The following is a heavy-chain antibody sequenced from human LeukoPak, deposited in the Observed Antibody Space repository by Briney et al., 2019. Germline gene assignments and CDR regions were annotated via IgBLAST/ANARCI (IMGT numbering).Heavy chain of an antibody. CDR2: IYHSGST. CDR3: ARDPDY. Sequence: SETLSLTCTVSGASIDSFYWSWIRQPPGKGLEWITYIYHSGSTNYNPSLKSRVAISVDTSKNQFSLKLSSVTAADTAVYYCARDPDYWGQGTLVTVSS. J-gene: IGHJ4*02. CDR1: GASIDSFY. V-gene: IGHV4-59*12.